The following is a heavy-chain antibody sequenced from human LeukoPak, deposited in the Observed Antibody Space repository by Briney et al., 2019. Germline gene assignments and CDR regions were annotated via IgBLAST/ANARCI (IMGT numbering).Heavy chain of an antibody. CDR1: GFTFDDYA. J-gene: IGHJ4*02. CDR2: ISWNSGSI. Sequence: GGSLRLSCAASGFTFDDYAMHWVRQAPGKGLECVSGISWNSGSIGYADSVKGRFTISRDNAKNSLYLQMNSLRAEDTAVYYCARDPEAYYYDSRGYYWDYWGQGTLVTVSS. CDR3: ARDPEAYYYDSRGYYWDY. V-gene: IGHV3-9*01. D-gene: IGHD3-22*01.